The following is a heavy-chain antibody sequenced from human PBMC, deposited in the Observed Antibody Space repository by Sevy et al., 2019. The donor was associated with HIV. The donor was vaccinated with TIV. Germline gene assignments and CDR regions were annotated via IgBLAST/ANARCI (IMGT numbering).Heavy chain of an antibody. D-gene: IGHD2-2*01. Sequence: GGSLRLSCAASGFTFSSYSMSWVRQAPGKGLEWVSYISSSSSTIYYADSVKGRFTISRDNAKNSLYLQMNSLRDEDTAVYYCARDGGYYSSSSCYLRDFDNWGQGTMVTVSS. V-gene: IGHV3-48*02. CDR2: ISSSSSTI. J-gene: IGHJ4*01. CDR1: GFTFSSYS. CDR3: ARDGGYYSSSSCYLRDFDN.